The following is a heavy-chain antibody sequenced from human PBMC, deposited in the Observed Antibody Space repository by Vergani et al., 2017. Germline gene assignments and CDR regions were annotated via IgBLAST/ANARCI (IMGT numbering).Heavy chain of an antibody. J-gene: IGHJ6*03. CDR2: INHSGST. Sequence: QVQLQQWGAGLLKPSETLSLTCAVYGGSFSDYYWNWIRQPPGKGLEWIGEINHSGSTNYNPSLKSRVTISVDTSKNQFSLKLSSVTAADTAVYYCAGGHPQCSRTSCQLYYYYMDVWGKGTTVTVSS. CDR3: AGGHPQCSRTSCQLYYYYMDV. V-gene: IGHV4-34*01. CDR1: GGSFSDYY. D-gene: IGHD2-2*01.